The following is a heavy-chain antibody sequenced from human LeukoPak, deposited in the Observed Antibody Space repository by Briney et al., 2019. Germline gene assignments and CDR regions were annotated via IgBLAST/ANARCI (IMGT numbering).Heavy chain of an antibody. CDR2: IWYDGSHK. D-gene: IGHD6-13*01. Sequence: PGGSLRLSCAASGFTFSSYGMHWVRQAPGKGLEWVALIWYDGSHKYYADSVEGRFTISRDNSKNTLHLQMNNLRAADTAVYYCAREGDGSSWYPSRGMDVWGQGTTVTVS. CDR1: GFTFSSYG. CDR3: AREGDGSSWYPSRGMDV. J-gene: IGHJ6*02. V-gene: IGHV3-33*01.